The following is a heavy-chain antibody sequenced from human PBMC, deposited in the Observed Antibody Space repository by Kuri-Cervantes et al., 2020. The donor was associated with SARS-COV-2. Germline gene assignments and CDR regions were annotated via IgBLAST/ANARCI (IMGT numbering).Heavy chain of an antibody. J-gene: IGHJ6*02. D-gene: IGHD3-22*01. V-gene: IGHV3-53*01. CDR2: IYSGGST. CDR1: GFTVSSNY. Sequence: GESLKISCAASGFTVSSNYMSWVRQAPGKGLEWVSLIYSGGSTYYADSVKGRFTISRDNFKNTVYLQMNSLRAEDTAVYYCARPSNFHHDSGAYVWGQGTTVTVSS. CDR3: ARPSNFHHDSGAYV.